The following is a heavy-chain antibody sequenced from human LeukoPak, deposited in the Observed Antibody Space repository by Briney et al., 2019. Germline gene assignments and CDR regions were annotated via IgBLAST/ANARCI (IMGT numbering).Heavy chain of an antibody. V-gene: IGHV5-51*01. CDR1: GYPFRRKW. J-gene: IGHJ4*02. Sequence: GESLKIPCQAPGYPFRRKWLAWVRHHPGKGLGWVGINYPGDSDAKFTPSFRGQVTMSVDKSTSTAYLQWSSLKASDTAIYYCAKQWDCTGGGCYPNYFDSWGQGTLVTVSS. CDR3: AKQWDCTGGGCYPNYFDS. CDR2: NYPGDSDA. D-gene: IGHD2-8*02.